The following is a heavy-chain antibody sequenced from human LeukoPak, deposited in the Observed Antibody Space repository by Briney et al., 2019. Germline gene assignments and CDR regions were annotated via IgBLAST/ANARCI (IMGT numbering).Heavy chain of an antibody. CDR3: TTGDFDWLLPFDY. CDR1: GLSFSGAS. J-gene: IGHJ4*02. D-gene: IGHD3-9*01. Sequence: PGGSLRLSCAASGLSFSGASMHWVRQASGRGLEWVGRIRSKTYNYATTSVASVKGRFTFSRDDSKNTAYLQMNSLKIEDTAVYYCTTGDFDWLLPFDYWGQGTPVTVSS. V-gene: IGHV3-73*01. CDR2: IRSKTYNYAT.